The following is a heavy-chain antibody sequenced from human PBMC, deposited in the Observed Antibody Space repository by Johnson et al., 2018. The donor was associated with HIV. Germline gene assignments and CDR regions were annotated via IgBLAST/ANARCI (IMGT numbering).Heavy chain of an antibody. J-gene: IGHJ3*02. D-gene: IGHD2-2*02. CDR1: GFTFSSYA. CDR3: AVGKYCSSTSCYMEDAFNI. Sequence: VQLVESGGGVVQPGGSLRLSCAASGFTFSSYAMNWVRQAPGKGLEWVSGISGSGGSTYYADSVKGRFTISRDNSKNTLYLQMNSLRAEDTAVYYCAVGKYCSSTSCYMEDAFNIWGQGTMVTVSS. V-gene: IGHV3-23*04. CDR2: ISGSGGST.